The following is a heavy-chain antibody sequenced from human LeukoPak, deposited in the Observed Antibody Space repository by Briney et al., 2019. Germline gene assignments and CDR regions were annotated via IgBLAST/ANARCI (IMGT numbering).Heavy chain of an antibody. Sequence: GGSLRLSCAASGFTFSSYGMHWVRQAPGKGLEWVAVISYDGSNKYYADSVKGRFTISRDNSKNTLYLQMNSLRAEDTAVYYCAKVGSSSSAVLIWGQGTLVTVSS. D-gene: IGHD6-6*01. CDR1: GFTFSSYG. V-gene: IGHV3-30*18. CDR3: AKVGSSSSAVLI. J-gene: IGHJ4*02. CDR2: ISYDGSNK.